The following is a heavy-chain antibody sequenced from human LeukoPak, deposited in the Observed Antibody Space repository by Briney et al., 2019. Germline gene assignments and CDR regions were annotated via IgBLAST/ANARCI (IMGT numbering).Heavy chain of an antibody. Sequence: SETLSLTCAVYGGSLSGYYWSWIRQPPGKGLEWIGEINHSGSTNYNPSLKSRVTISVDTSKNQFSLKLSSVTAADTAVYYCARGRYRGWFDPWGQGTLVTVSS. J-gene: IGHJ5*02. D-gene: IGHD1-1*01. V-gene: IGHV4-34*01. CDR1: GGSLSGYY. CDR2: INHSGST. CDR3: ARGRYRGWFDP.